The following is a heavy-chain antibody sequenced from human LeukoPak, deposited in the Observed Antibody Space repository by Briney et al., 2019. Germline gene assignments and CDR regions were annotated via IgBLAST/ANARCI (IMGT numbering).Heavy chain of an antibody. D-gene: IGHD2-8*02. J-gene: IGHJ5*02. V-gene: IGHV3-23*01. CDR2: ISADAVDT. CDR3: AKDVWWSVS. CDR1: GFTLTNHA. Sequence: PGGSLRLSCAVSGFTLTNHAMTWVRQAPGKGLEWVSAISADAVDTFYAPSVKGRFTISRDNSKNTMYLQINSLRAEDTAIYYCAKDVWWSVSWGQGTLVTVSS.